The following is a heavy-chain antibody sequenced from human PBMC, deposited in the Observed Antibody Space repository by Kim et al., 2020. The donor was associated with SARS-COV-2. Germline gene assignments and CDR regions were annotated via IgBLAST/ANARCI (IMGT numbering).Heavy chain of an antibody. CDR3: ARDSTIAVAGTSSD. Sequence: GGSLRLSCAASGFTFSSYAMHWVRQAPGKGLEWVAVISYDGSNKYYADSVKGRFTISRDNSKNTLYLQMNSLRAEDTAVYYCARDSTIAVAGTSSDWGQG. D-gene: IGHD6-19*01. CDR2: ISYDGSNK. J-gene: IGHJ1*01. CDR1: GFTFSSYA. V-gene: IGHV3-30*04.